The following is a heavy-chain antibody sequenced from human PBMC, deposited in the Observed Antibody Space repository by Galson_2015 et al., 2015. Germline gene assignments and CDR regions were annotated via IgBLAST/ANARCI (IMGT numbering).Heavy chain of an antibody. V-gene: IGHV3-30-3*01. CDR1: GFTFSSYA. J-gene: IGHJ6*02. CDR3: ARADVTTVADYCCYYGIDV. Sequence: SLRLSCAASGFTFSSYAMHWVRQAPGKGLEWVAVISYDGSNKYYADSVKGRFTISRDNSKNTLYLQMNSLRAEDTAVYYCARADVTTVADYCCYYGIDVWGQGTTVTVSS. CDR2: ISYDGSNK. D-gene: IGHD4-23*01.